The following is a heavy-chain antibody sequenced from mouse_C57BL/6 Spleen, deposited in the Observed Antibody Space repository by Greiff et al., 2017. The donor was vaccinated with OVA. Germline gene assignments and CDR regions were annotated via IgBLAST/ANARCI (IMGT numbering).Heavy chain of an antibody. V-gene: IGHV1-4*01. Sequence: VQLQQSGAELARPGASVKMSCKASGYTFTSYTMHWVKQRPGQGLEWIGYINPSSGYTKYNQKFKDKATLTADKSSSTAYMQLSSLTSEDSAVYYGARWGSGTGDYWGQGTTLTVSS. CDR3: ARWGSGTGDY. D-gene: IGHD4-1*01. CDR2: INPSSGYT. J-gene: IGHJ2*01. CDR1: GYTFTSYT.